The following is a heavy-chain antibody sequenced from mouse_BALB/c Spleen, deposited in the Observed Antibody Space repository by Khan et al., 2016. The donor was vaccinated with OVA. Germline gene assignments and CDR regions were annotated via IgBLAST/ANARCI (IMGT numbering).Heavy chain of an antibody. CDR2: ISYSGST. CDR1: GYSITSGYG. D-gene: IGHD1-2*01. V-gene: IGHV3-2*02. J-gene: IGHJ2*01. CDR3: ARTARIKY. Sequence: EVQLLETGPGLVKPSQSLSLTCTVTGYSITSGYGWNWIRQFPGNKLEWMGYISYSGSTNYNPSLKSRISITRDTSKNQFFLQLNSVTTEDTVTYYCARTARIKYWGQGTTLTVSS.